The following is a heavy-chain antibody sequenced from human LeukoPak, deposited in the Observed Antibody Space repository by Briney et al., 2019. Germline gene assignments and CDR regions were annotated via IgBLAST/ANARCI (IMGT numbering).Heavy chain of an antibody. CDR2: IGSSSTYI. D-gene: IGHD3-22*01. J-gene: IGHJ4*02. V-gene: IGHV3-21*01. Sequence: KPGGSLRLSCAASGFTFSAYTMTWVRQAPGRGLEWVSSIGSSSTYINYAASVKGRFTISRDNAKNSLYLQMNSLRTEDTAVYYCAKGRPYGRGYYVPWDKWGQGTLVTVSS. CDR1: GFTFSAYT. CDR3: AKGRPYGRGYYVPWDK.